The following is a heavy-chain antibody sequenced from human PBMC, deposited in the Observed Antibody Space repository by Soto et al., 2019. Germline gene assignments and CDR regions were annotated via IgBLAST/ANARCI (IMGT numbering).Heavy chain of an antibody. Sequence: EVQLVESGGGLVQPGRSLRLSCAASGFTFDDYAMHWVRQAPGKGLEWVSGITWNSGSIGYADSVKGRVTISRDNAKNSLYLQMNSLRAEDTALYYCAKAHLVLLETGLDYWGQGTLVTVSS. CDR1: GFTFDDYA. D-gene: IGHD3-3*02. V-gene: IGHV3-9*01. CDR2: ITWNSGSI. CDR3: AKAHLVLLETGLDY. J-gene: IGHJ4*02.